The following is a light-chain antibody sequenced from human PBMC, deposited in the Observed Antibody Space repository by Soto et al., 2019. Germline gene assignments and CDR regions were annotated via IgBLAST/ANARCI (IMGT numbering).Light chain of an antibody. CDR2: STN. V-gene: IGLV8-61*01. CDR3: VLYMGSGISV. CDR1: SGSVSTSYY. Sequence: QAVVTQEPSFSVSPGRTVTLTCGLSSGSVSTSYYPSWYQQTPGQAPRTLLYSTNTRSSGVPDRFSGSILGNKAALTITRAQADDESDYYCVLYMGSGISVFGGGTKLTVL. J-gene: IGLJ3*02.